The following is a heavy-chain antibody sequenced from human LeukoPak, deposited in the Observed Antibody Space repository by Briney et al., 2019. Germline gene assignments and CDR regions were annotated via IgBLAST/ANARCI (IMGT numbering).Heavy chain of an antibody. CDR1: GGSISSGGYY. J-gene: IGHJ5*02. CDR3: ARGGGGGYGFRQAFGANWFDP. CDR2: INHSGST. Sequence: PSETLSLTCTVSGGSISSGGYYWSWIRQPPGKGLEWIGEINHSGSTNYNPSLKSRVTISVDTSKNQFSLKLSSVTAADTAVYYCARGGGGGYGFRQAFGANWFDPWGQGTLVTVSS. D-gene: IGHD5-12*01. V-gene: IGHV4-39*07.